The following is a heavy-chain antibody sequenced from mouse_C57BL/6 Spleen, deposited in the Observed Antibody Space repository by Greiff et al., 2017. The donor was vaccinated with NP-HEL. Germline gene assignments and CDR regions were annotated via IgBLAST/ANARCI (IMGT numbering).Heavy chain of an antibody. J-gene: IGHJ2*01. D-gene: IGHD2-1*01. CDR2: IDPETGGT. Sequence: VQLQQSGAELVRPGASVTLSCKASGYKFTDYEMHWVKQTPVHGLEWIGAIDPETGGTAYNQKFKGKAILTADKSSSTAYMELRSLTSEDSAVYYCTRKGYGNLDYWGQGTTLTVSS. CDR3: TRKGYGNLDY. CDR1: GYKFTDYE. V-gene: IGHV1-15*01.